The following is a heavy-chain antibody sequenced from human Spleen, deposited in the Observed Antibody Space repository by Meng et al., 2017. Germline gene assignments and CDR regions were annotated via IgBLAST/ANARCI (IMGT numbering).Heavy chain of an antibody. CDR3: VRDENISLGKLFGDY. D-gene: IGHD2-21*01. CDR2: INPNSCDT. J-gene: IGHJ4*02. CDR1: GYSFTAYY. V-gene: IGHV1-2*06. Sequence: ASVKVSCKPSGYSFTAYYIHGVRQAPGQGLEWLGRINPNSCDTLYAQKFQGRVSMTGDTSISTAYVELSSLRSDETAVYYCVRDENISLGKLFGDYWGQGTMVTVSS.